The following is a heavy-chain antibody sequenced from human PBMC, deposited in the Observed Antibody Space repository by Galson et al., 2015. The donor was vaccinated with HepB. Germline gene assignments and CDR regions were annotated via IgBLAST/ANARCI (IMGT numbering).Heavy chain of an antibody. CDR3: ASTGNFDY. D-gene: IGHD2-8*02. CDR2: IIPILGIA. Sequence: SVKVSCKASGGTFSSYAISWVRQAPGQGLEWMGRIIPILGIANYAQKFQGRVTITADKSTSTACMELSSLRSEDTAVHYCASTGNFDYWGQGTLVTVSS. J-gene: IGHJ4*02. CDR1: GGTFSSYA. V-gene: IGHV1-69*04.